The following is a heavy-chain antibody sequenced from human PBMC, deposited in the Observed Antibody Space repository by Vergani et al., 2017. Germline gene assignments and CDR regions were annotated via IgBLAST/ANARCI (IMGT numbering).Heavy chain of an antibody. D-gene: IGHD6-19*01. Sequence: QVQLVQSGAEVKKPGASVKVSCKVSGYTLTELSMHWVRQAPGKGLEWMGGFDPEDGEIIYAQKFQGRVTMTEDTSTDTAYMELSSLRSEDTAVYYCATAGYSSGWMRYYGMDVWGQGTTVTVSS. J-gene: IGHJ6*02. CDR3: ATAGYSSGWMRYYGMDV. CDR1: GYTLTELS. V-gene: IGHV1-24*01. CDR2: FDPEDGEI.